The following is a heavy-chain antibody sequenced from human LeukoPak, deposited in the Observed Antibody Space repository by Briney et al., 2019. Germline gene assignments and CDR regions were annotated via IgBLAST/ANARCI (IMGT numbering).Heavy chain of an antibody. CDR2: ISGSGGST. CDR3: AKTYGSGSYYN. V-gene: IGHV3-23*01. Sequence: FSAISGSGGSTYYADSVKGRFTISRDNSKNTLYLQMNSLRAEDTAVYYCAKTYGSGSYYNWGQGTLVTVSS. D-gene: IGHD3-10*01. J-gene: IGHJ4*02.